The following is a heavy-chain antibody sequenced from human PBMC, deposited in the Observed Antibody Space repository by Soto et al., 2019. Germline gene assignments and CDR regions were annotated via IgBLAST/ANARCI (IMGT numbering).Heavy chain of an antibody. CDR1: GGTFSSYA. Sequence: GASVKVSFKASGGTFSSYAISWVRQAPGQGLEWMGGIIPIFGTANYAQKFQGRVTITADESTSTAYMELSSLRSEDTAVYYCARPHSSGWYPFDYWGQGTLVTVSS. V-gene: IGHV1-69*13. CDR2: IIPIFGTA. J-gene: IGHJ4*02. CDR3: ARPHSSGWYPFDY. D-gene: IGHD6-19*01.